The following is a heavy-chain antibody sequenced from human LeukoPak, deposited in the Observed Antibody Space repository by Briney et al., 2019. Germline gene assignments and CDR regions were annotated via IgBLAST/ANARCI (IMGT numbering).Heavy chain of an antibody. V-gene: IGHV4-59*01. J-gene: IGHJ3*02. CDR2: IYYSGNT. CDR3: ARVGVVIIRTRAFDI. Sequence: PSETLSLTCTVSGGSISNYFWSWIRQAPGKGLEYIGFIYYSGNTNYNPSFKSRATISVDTSKKQFSLKLSSVTAADTAVYYCARVGVVIIRTRAFDIWGLGTMVTVSS. CDR1: GGSISNYF. D-gene: IGHD3-22*01.